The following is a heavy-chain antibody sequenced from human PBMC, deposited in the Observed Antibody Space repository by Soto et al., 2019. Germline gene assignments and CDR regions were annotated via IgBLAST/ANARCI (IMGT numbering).Heavy chain of an antibody. CDR1: CGARGGNS. J-gene: IGHJ4*02. CDR3: ARDKITGLFDY. D-gene: IGHD2-8*02. V-gene: IGHV4-34*01. CDR2: INHSGST. Sequence: SNTCDQDCGARGGNSCAGFRQQPKTGLEWIGEINHSGSTNYNPSLKSRVTISVDTSKNQFSLKLTSVTAADTAVYYCARDKITGLFDYRRQGTLVTVSS.